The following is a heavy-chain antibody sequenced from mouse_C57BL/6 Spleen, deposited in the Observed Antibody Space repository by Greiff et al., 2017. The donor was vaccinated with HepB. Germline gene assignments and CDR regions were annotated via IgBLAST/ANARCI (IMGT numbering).Heavy chain of an antibody. CDR2: IYPGDGDT. V-gene: IGHV1-82*01. J-gene: IGHJ4*01. CDR3: ARGGDPLDY. Sequence: QVQLKESGPELVKPGASVKISCKASGYAFSSSWMNWVKQRPGKGLEWIGRIYPGDGDTNYNGKFKGKATLTADKSSSTAYMQLSSLTSEDSAVYFCARGGDPLDYWGQGTSVTVSS. CDR1: GYAFSSSW.